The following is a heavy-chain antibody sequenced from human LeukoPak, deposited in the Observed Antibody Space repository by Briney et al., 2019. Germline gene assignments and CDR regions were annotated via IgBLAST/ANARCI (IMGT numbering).Heavy chain of an antibody. V-gene: IGHV3-48*02. Sequence: GGSLRLSCAASGFTFSSYSMNWVRQAPGKGLEWVSYISSSSSTIYYADSVKGRFTISRDNAKHSLYLQMNSLRDEDTAVYYCARDHCSSTSCYYYYYGMDVWGQGTTVTVSS. J-gene: IGHJ6*02. CDR1: GFTFSSYS. CDR2: ISSSSSTI. D-gene: IGHD2-2*01. CDR3: ARDHCSSTSCYYYYYGMDV.